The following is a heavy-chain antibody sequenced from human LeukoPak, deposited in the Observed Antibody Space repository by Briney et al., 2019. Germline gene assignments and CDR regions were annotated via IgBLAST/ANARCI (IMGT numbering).Heavy chain of an antibody. CDR3: AKDAHSGSYFDY. Sequence: PGGSLRLSCAASGFTFSSNAMCWVRQAPGKGLEWVSLISGTGGTTYYADSVKGRLTISRDNSKNTLYLQMNSLRVEDPAVYYCAKDAHSGSYFDYWGQGILVTVSS. CDR1: GFTFSSNA. CDR2: ISGTGGTT. J-gene: IGHJ4*01. D-gene: IGHD1-26*01. V-gene: IGHV3-23*01.